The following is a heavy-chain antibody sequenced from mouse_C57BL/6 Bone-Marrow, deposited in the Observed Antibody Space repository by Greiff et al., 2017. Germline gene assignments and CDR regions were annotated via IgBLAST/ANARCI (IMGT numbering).Heavy chain of an antibody. J-gene: IGHJ3*01. Sequence: QVQLQQPGAELVKPGASVKLSCKASGYTFTSYWMHWVKQRPGQGLEWIGMIHPNSGSTNYNEKFKSKATLTVDKSSSTAYMQLRSLTSDDSAVYYCSRREYGSLWFAYWGQGTMVTVSA. CDR3: SRREYGSLWFAY. CDR2: IHPNSGST. D-gene: IGHD1-1*01. CDR1: GYTFTSYW. V-gene: IGHV1-64*01.